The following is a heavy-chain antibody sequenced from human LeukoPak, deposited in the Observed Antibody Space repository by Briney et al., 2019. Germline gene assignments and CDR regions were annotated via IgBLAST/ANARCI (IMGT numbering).Heavy chain of an antibody. CDR3: TKVATTPVWASDY. CDR1: GITVGSYY. V-gene: IGHV3-53*01. D-gene: IGHD1-1*01. J-gene: IGHJ4*02. CDR2: IYNDGTT. Sequence: PGGFLRLSCAASGITVGSYYMSWVRQAPGKGLEWVSIIYNDGTTIYEDSVKGRFTIFRDNSKNRLYLHMDSLRAEDTAIYYCTKVATTPVWASDYWGQGTLVTVSS.